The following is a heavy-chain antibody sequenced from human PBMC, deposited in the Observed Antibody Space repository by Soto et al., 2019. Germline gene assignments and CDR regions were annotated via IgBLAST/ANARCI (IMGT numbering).Heavy chain of an antibody. V-gene: IGHV4-59*01. CDR2: MYNTGST. D-gene: IGHD2-21*02. Sequence: QVQLQESGPGLVKPSETLSLTCTVSGGSISRYYWSWMRQPPAKGLEWIGYMYNTGSTVYNPPFKSRVTISVDTSKNQFSLKLNSVTAADTAVYYCARDLWGYCGTDCYPLDVWGQGTTVTVSS. J-gene: IGHJ6*02. CDR3: ARDLWGYCGTDCYPLDV. CDR1: GGSISRYY.